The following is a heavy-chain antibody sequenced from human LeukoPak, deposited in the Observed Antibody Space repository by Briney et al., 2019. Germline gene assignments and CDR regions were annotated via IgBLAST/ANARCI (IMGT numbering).Heavy chain of an antibody. V-gene: IGHV4-39*01. Sequence: GSLRLSCVASGFTFSRFEMNWVRQPPGKGLEWIGSIYYSGSTYYNPSLKSRVTISVDTSKNQFSLKLSSVTAADTAVYYCASSPGDYWGYYYYMDVWGKGTTVTISS. D-gene: IGHD4-17*01. CDR3: ASSPGDYWGYYYYMDV. CDR2: IYYSGST. J-gene: IGHJ6*03. CDR1: GFTFSRFE.